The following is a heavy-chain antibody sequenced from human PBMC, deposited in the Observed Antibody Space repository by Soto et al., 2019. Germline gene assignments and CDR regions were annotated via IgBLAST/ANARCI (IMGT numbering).Heavy chain of an antibody. Sequence: ASVKVSCKASGYTFTSYDINWVRQATGQGLEWMGWMNPNSGNTGYAQKFQGRVTMTRNTSISTAYMELSSLRSEDTAVYYCARLVGVGARKPLALCYWGQGTLVTVSS. CDR1: GYTFTSYD. V-gene: IGHV1-8*01. CDR2: MNPNSGNT. D-gene: IGHD1-26*01. J-gene: IGHJ4*02. CDR3: ARLVGVGARKPLALCY.